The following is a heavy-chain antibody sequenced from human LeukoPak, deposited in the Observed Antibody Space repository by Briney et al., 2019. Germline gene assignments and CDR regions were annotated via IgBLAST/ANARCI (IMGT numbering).Heavy chain of an antibody. CDR1: GFTLSSYS. Sequence: PGGSLRLSCAASGFTLSSYSMNWVRQAPGKGLEWVSAISGSGGSTYYADSVKGRFTISRDNSKNTLYLQMNSLRAEDTAVYYCAKEPHSSSWSHHFDYWGQGTLVTVSS. J-gene: IGHJ4*02. CDR3: AKEPHSSSWSHHFDY. CDR2: ISGSGGST. D-gene: IGHD6-13*01. V-gene: IGHV3-23*01.